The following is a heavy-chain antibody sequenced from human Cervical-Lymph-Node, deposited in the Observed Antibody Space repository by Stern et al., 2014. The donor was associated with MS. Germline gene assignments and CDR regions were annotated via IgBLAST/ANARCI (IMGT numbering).Heavy chain of an antibody. J-gene: IGHJ2*01. Sequence: EVQLEESGGGLVKPGGSLRLSCAASGFSFSYSAMNWVRQAPGQGLEWVSSISTSGRYKNYADSVKGRFTISRDNAKNSLYLQMNSLRAEDTAVYYCARPLGNYWYFDLWGRGTLVTVSS. CDR2: ISTSGRYK. CDR3: ARPLGNYWYFDL. V-gene: IGHV3-21*01. D-gene: IGHD7-27*01. CDR1: GFSFSYSA.